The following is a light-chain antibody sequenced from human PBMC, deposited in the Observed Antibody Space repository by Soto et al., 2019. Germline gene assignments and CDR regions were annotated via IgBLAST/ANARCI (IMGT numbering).Light chain of an antibody. CDR1: QSISNW. CDR3: QQSETYPLT. Sequence: DIQMTQPPSTLSASVGDRVTITCRASQSISNWLAWYQQKPGKAPKILIHKTSSLESGVPSRFSGSGSGTEFTFTISSLQPGDFATYYCQQSETYPLTFGQGTRLEIK. CDR2: KTS. V-gene: IGKV1-5*03. J-gene: IGKJ5*01.